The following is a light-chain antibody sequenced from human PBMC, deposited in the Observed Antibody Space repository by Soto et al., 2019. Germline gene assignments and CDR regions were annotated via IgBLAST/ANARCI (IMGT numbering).Light chain of an antibody. V-gene: IGKV1-5*01. J-gene: IGKJ4*01. CDR2: DAS. Sequence: DIPMTQSPSTVSASLGDSVTSXXRASQSVIDWLAWYQQKPGKAPKIXIYDASSLESGVPSRFSGSGSGTEFTLTISSLQPDDFATYYCQQVNVYPSTFGGGTKVDNK. CDR3: QQVNVYPST. CDR1: QSVIDW.